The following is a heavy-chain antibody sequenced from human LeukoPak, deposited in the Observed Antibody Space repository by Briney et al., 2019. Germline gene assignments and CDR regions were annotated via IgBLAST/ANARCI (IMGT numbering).Heavy chain of an antibody. J-gene: IGHJ3*02. CDR1: GGTFSGYY. Sequence: PSETLSLTCAVYGGTFSGYYWTWIRQPPGKGLEWIGEINHSGSTNYNPSLKSRVTISVDTSKSQFSLKLSSVTAADTAVYYCARPGDLDAFDIWGQGTMVTVSS. CDR2: INHSGST. CDR3: ARPGDLDAFDI. V-gene: IGHV4-34*01. D-gene: IGHD2-21*02.